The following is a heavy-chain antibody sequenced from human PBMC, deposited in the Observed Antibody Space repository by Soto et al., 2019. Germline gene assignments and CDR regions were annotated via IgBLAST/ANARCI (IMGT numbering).Heavy chain of an antibody. V-gene: IGHV3-30-3*01. CDR1: GFTFSSYA. J-gene: IGHJ4*02. D-gene: IGHD4-17*01. Sequence: QVQLVESGGGVVQPGRSLRLSCAASGFTFSSYAMHWVRQAPGKGLEWVAVISYDGSNKYYADSVKGRFTISRVNSKNTLYLQMNSLRAEDTAVYYCARYGDLDYWGQGTLVTVSS. CDR3: ARYGDLDY. CDR2: ISYDGSNK.